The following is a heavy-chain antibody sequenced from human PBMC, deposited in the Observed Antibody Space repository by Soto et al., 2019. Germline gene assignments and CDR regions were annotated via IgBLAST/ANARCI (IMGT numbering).Heavy chain of an antibody. CDR3: ASQIAAAGCDY. D-gene: IGHD6-13*01. CDR2: INGDGTTT. CDR1: GFTVRSNY. V-gene: IGHV3-74*01. Sequence: PVGSLRLSCAAFGFTVRSNYFSWVRQAPGKGLEWVSRINGDGTTTTYADSVKGRFTISRDNAKNTVYLQMNSLRAEDTAVYYCASQIAAAGCDYWGQGSLVTVSS. J-gene: IGHJ4*02.